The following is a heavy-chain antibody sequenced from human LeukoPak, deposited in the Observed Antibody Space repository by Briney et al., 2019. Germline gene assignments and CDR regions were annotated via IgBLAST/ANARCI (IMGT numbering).Heavy chain of an antibody. CDR2: IRSKDNSYAT. J-gene: IGHJ4*02. Sequence: GGSLRLSCAASGFTFSGSAMHWVRQASGKGLEWVGRIRSKDNSYATAYAASVKGRFTISRDDSKNTAYLQMNSLKTEDTAVYYCTRHLVQTYGYDYWGQGTLVTVSS. CDR1: GFTFSGSA. CDR3: TRHLVQTYGYDY. V-gene: IGHV3-73*01. D-gene: IGHD4-17*01.